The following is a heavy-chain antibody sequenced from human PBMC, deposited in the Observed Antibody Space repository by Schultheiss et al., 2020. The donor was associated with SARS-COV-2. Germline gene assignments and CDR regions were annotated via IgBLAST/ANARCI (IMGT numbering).Heavy chain of an antibody. D-gene: IGHD6-19*01. CDR2: IYTSGST. CDR3: ARELPPAYSSGWTDFDY. J-gene: IGHJ4*02. CDR1: GGSISSYN. V-gene: IGHV4-4*07. Sequence: SETLSLTCTVSGGSISSYNWSWIRQPAGKGLEWIGRIYTSGSTNYNPSLKSRVTMSVDTSKNQFSLKLSSVTAADTAVYYCARELPPAYSSGWTDFDYWGQGTLVTVSS.